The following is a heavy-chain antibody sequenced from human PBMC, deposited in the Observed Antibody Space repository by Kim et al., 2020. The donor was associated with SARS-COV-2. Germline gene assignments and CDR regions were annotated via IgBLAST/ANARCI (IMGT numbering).Heavy chain of an antibody. CDR2: IYHSGST. V-gene: IGHV4-38-2*02. D-gene: IGHD6-19*01. Sequence: SETLSLTCTVSGYSISTGYYWGWIQHPPGKRLEWIGSIYHSGSTYYTPSLKSRFTISVYTPKNQFSLQFSPVTAADTAVYYCSRAPIALAGSNPLDIWG. CDR1: GYSISTGYY. J-gene: IGHJ3*02. CDR3: SRAPIALAGSNPLDI.